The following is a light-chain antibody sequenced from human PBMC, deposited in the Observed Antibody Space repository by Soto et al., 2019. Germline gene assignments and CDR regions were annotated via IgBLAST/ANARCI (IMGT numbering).Light chain of an antibody. Sequence: LGQPASVSGSPGQTITISCTGTSTDVGGYNAVSWYQHHPGKAPKLIIYEVTHRPSGVSDRFSASKSGNTASLTISGLQAEDEADYYCNSFRVSHLYVFGTGTKVTVL. J-gene: IGLJ1*01. CDR3: NSFRVSHLYV. CDR2: EVT. V-gene: IGLV2-14*01. CDR1: STDVGGYNA.